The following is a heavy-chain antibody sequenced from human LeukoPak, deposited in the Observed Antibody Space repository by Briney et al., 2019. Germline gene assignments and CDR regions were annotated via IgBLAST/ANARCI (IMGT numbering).Heavy chain of an antibody. CDR3: ARGHAGYYYDSSGYFDY. J-gene: IGHJ4*02. Sequence: GGSLRLSCAAPGFSFSSNWMGWVRQAPGKGLEWVAHIKRDGSQKYYLDSVKGRFTISRDNSKNTLYLQMNSLRAEDTAVYYCARGHAGYYYDSSGYFDYWGQGTLVTVSS. D-gene: IGHD3-22*01. CDR2: IKRDGSQK. V-gene: IGHV3-7*03. CDR1: GFSFSSNW.